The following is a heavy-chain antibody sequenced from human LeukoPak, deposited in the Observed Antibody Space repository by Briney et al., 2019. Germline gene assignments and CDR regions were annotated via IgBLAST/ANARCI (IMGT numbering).Heavy chain of an antibody. J-gene: IGHJ4*02. CDR3: TRVDGSGTYLFHSDY. CDR1: GYNFPGYW. Sequence: GESLKISCKASGYNFPGYWIAWVRQMTGKGLEWMGTIYPGDSETRYSPSFQGQVTFSADKSVYTAYLHWRSLKASDTAMYYCTRVDGSGTYLFHSDYWGQGTLVTVSS. D-gene: IGHD3-10*01. V-gene: IGHV5-51*01. CDR2: IYPGDSET.